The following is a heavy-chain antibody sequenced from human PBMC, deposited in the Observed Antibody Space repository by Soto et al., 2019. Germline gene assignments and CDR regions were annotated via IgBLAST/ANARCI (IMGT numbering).Heavy chain of an antibody. D-gene: IGHD1-7*01. V-gene: IGHV3-30*18. CDR3: AKDGRFVQSNWNYAASFDY. J-gene: IGHJ4*02. Sequence: PGGSLRLSCAASGFTFSSYGMHWVRQAPGKGLEWVAVISYDGSNKYYADSVKGRFTISRDNSKNTLYLQMNSLRAEDTAVYYCAKDGRFVQSNWNYAASFDYWGQGTLVTVSS. CDR2: ISYDGSNK. CDR1: GFTFSSYG.